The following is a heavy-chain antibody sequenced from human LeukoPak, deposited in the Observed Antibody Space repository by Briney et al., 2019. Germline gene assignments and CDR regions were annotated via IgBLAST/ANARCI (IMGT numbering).Heavy chain of an antibody. CDR2: ISGSGGST. CDR1: GFTFSSYA. V-gene: IGHV3-23*01. CDR3: AKHRSSRYYYGMDV. J-gene: IGHJ6*02. D-gene: IGHD6-13*01. Sequence: GGSLRLSCAASGFTFSSYATSWVRQAPGKGLEWVSAISGSGGSTYYADSVKGRFTISRDNSKNTLYLQMNSLRAEDTAVYYCAKHRSSRYYYGMDVWGQGTTVTVSS.